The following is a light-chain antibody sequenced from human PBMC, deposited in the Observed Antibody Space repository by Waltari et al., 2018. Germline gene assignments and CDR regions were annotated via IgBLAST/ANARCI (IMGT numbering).Light chain of an antibody. J-gene: IGLJ2*01. Sequence: QSALTQPASVSGSPGQSLTIPCTGTSSDVGSYNPVSWYQQHPGKAPRLMIYEVSTRPSGVSNRFSGSKSGNTASLTISGPQAEDEADYYCCSYAGSSTLVFGGGTKLTVL. CDR3: CSYAGSSTLV. CDR1: SSDVGSYNP. V-gene: IGLV2-23*02. CDR2: EVS.